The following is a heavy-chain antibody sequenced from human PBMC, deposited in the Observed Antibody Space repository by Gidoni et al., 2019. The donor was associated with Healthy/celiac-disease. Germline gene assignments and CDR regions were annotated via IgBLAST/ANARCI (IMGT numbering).Heavy chain of an antibody. D-gene: IGHD3-10*01. CDR2: IKQDGSEK. V-gene: IGHV3-7*01. J-gene: IGHJ5*02. Sequence: EVQLVESGGGLVQPGGSLRLSCAASGFTFSSYGMSWVRQAPGKGLEWVANIKQDGSEKYYVDSVKGRFTISRDNAKNSLYLQMNSLRAEDTAVYYCARLITMVRGVNVGGLGNWFDPWGQGTLVTVSS. CDR3: ARLITMVRGVNVGGLGNWFDP. CDR1: GFTFSSYG.